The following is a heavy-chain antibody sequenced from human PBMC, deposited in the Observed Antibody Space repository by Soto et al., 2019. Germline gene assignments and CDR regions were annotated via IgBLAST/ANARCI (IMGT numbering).Heavy chain of an antibody. Sequence: SGALSLTCAVSDYSISNGYYWGWIRQPPGKGQEWIGRIYYSGNTYYTPSLNSRVTISVDTSKSQFALKFSSVTDTDTAVYYCARQGYGSRPHWFDSWGQAALVTVSS. CDR1: DYSISNGYY. V-gene: IGHV4-38-2*01. CDR3: ARQGYGSRPHWFDS. D-gene: IGHD3-10*01. CDR2: IYYSGNT. J-gene: IGHJ5*01.